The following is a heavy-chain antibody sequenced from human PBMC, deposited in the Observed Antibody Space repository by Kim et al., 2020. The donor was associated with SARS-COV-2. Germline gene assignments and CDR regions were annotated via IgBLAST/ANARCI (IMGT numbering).Heavy chain of an antibody. Sequence: SETLSLTCTVSGGSISSSSYYWGWIRQPPGKGLEWIGSIYYSGSTYYNPSLKSRVPISVDTSKTQFSLKRSSVTAADTAVYYCASLNYDILTGYYNHYGMDVWGQGTTVTVSS. CDR1: GGSISSSSYY. CDR3: ASLNYDILTGYYNHYGMDV. J-gene: IGHJ6*02. CDR2: IYYSGST. V-gene: IGHV4-39*01. D-gene: IGHD3-9*01.